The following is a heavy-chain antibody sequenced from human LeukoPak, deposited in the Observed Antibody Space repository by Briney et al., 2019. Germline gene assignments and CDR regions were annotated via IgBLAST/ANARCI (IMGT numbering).Heavy chain of an antibody. Sequence: GSSVKVSCKASGYTFTGYYMHWVRQAPGQGLEWMGWINPNSGGTNYAQKFQGRVTMTRDTSISTAYMELSRLRSDDTAVYYCARPRASAYNWFDPWGQGTLVTVSS. V-gene: IGHV1-2*02. CDR1: GYTFTGYY. CDR3: ARPRASAYNWFDP. D-gene: IGHD6-25*01. CDR2: INPNSGGT. J-gene: IGHJ5*02.